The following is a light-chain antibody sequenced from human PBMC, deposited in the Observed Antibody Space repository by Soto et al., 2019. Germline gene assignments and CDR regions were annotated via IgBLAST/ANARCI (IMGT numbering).Light chain of an antibody. V-gene: IGKV4-1*01. CDR2: WAS. CDR3: QQYYSSPKA. CDR1: QSVFYSANSKDY. J-gene: IGKJ2*01. Sequence: DIVMTQSPASLAVSLGETATINCKSSQSVFYSANSKDYIAWYQKKPGQPPKLLIYWASTRQPGIPDLFSASGSGTDVTLSIDSLQAEDVAVYYCQQYYSSPKAVGPGTRVEIK.